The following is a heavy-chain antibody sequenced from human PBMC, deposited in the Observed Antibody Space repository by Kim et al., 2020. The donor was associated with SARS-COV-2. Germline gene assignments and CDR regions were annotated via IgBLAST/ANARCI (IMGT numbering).Heavy chain of an antibody. CDR1: GFTFNNYS. V-gene: IGHV3-30*18. CDR3: AKSSIFLWFGEELNDFD. J-gene: IGHJ3*01. D-gene: IGHD3-10*01. Sequence: GGSLRLSCAASGFTFNNYSMHWVRQAPGKGLEWVAVISYDGSIKYYADSVKGQFTVSRDSSHNTLYLQMRSLRPEDTALYYCAKSSIFLWFGEELNDFD. CDR2: ISYDGSIK.